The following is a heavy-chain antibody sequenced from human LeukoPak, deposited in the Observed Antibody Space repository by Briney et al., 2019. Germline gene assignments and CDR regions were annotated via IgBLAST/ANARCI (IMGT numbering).Heavy chain of an antibody. CDR3: ARRGSGYVRPFDY. D-gene: IGHD5-12*01. J-gene: IGHJ4*02. V-gene: IGHV3-7*01. CDR2: IKQDGSEK. CDR1: GFTFSSYW. Sequence: GGSLRLSCAASGFTFSSYWMSWVRQAPGKGLEWVANIKQDGSEKYYVDSVKGRFTISGDNAKNSLYLQMNSLRAEDTAVYYCARRGSGYVRPFDYWGQGTLVTVSS.